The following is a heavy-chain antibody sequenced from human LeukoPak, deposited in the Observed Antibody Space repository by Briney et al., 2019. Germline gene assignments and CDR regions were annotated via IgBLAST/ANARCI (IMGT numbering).Heavy chain of an antibody. CDR1: GFTVSDYY. CDR2: ISFSGSTI. D-gene: IGHD2-15*01. Sequence: GGSLRLSCAASGFTVSDYYMTWIRQAPGKGLDWVSYISFSGSTIYYADSVKGRFIISRDTAKNSLYLQMNSLRAEDTAVYYCARGALDAATPFDPWGQGTLVTVSS. V-gene: IGHV3-11*04. CDR3: ARGALDAATPFDP. J-gene: IGHJ5*02.